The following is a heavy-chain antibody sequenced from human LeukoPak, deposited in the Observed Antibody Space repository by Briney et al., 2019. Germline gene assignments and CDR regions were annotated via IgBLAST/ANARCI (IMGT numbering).Heavy chain of an antibody. CDR2: IYYSGSA. V-gene: IGHV4-59*01. CDR1: GGSISSSF. J-gene: IGHJ4*02. Sequence: PSETLSLTCTVSGGSISSSFWSWIRQPPGRGLEWIGYIYYSGSAYYNPSLKSRVTISVDTSKNQLSLKLNSMTAADTAVYYCARGGKSCSGGSCYLLDYWGQGTLVTVSS. CDR3: ARGGKSCSGGSCYLLDY. D-gene: IGHD2-15*01.